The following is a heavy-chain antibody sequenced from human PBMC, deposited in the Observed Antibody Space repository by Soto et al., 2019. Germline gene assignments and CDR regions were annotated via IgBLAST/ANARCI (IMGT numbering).Heavy chain of an antibody. J-gene: IGHJ6*02. CDR1: CGSIITYNYY. Sequence: SETLCLTGAVSCGSIITYNYYWGWIRQPPGKGLEWIGSIDYSVSTYYDPSLKSRVTISVDASKNQFSLKVSSGTAADTAVYYCARRRTSYGMDVWGQGTTVTVSS. CDR3: ARRRTSYGMDV. CDR2: IDYSVST. V-gene: IGHV4-39*01.